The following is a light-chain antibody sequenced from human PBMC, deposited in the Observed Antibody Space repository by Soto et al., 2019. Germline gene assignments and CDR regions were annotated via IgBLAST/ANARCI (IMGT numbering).Light chain of an antibody. CDR1: QGFSTW. V-gene: IGKV1-12*01. CDR2: SAS. J-gene: IGKJ4*01. Sequence: DIQMTQSPSSVSASVGDRVTITCRASQGFSTWLAWYRRKPGRAPELLIYSASSLHSGVPSRFSGSGTGTDFTLTISSLQPDDFATYYCQQANSVPRTFGVRTEVEIK. CDR3: QQANSVPRT.